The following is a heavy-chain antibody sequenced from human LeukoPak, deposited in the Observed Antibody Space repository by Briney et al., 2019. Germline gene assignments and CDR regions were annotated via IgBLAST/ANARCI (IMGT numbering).Heavy chain of an antibody. D-gene: IGHD2-8*01. CDR1: GFTFSSYA. CDR2: ISGSGGST. CDR3: AKGLRMYEGVPWFDP. J-gene: IGHJ5*02. Sequence: GGSLRLSCAASGFTFSSYAMSWVRQAPGKGLEWVSVISGSGGSTYYADSVKGRFTISRDNSKNTLYLQMNSLRAEDTAVYYCAKGLRMYEGVPWFDPWGQGTLVTVSS. V-gene: IGHV3-23*01.